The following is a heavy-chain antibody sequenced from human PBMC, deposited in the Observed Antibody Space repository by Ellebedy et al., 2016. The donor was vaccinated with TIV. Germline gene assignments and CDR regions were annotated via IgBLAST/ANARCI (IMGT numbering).Heavy chain of an antibody. Sequence: GGSLRLXXAASGSPFSSYRMSWVRQAPGKGLEWVANIKQDGSEQYYVASGKGRFTISRDNAKNSLFLQMNSLRAEDTAVYYCARDKLQNAVAGSNFNYWGQGALVTVSS. J-gene: IGHJ4*02. CDR2: IKQDGSEQ. V-gene: IGHV3-7*01. CDR1: GSPFSSYR. D-gene: IGHD6-19*01. CDR3: ARDKLQNAVAGSNFNY.